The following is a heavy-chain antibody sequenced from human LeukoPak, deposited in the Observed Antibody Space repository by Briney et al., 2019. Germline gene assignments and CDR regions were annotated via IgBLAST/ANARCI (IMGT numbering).Heavy chain of an antibody. J-gene: IGHJ4*02. Sequence: SETLSLTCNVSGDSITSTYYWGWIRQPPGKGLEWIGSISHSGNTYYNPSLKSRVTISVDTSKNQFSLKLSSVTAADTAVYYCASERYDSSGYCDYWGQGTLVTVSS. CDR2: ISHSGNT. CDR3: ASERYDSSGYCDY. CDR1: GDSITSTYY. D-gene: IGHD3-22*01. V-gene: IGHV4-38-2*02.